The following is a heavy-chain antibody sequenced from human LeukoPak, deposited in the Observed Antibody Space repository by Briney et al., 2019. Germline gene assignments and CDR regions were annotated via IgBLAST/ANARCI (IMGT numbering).Heavy chain of an antibody. D-gene: IGHD3-16*01. V-gene: IGHV1-69*06. CDR1: GGTFSRYA. J-gene: IGHJ6*02. CDR2: IIPIFGTA. CDR3: ATDPVSSYGMDV. Sequence: SVKVSCKASGGTFSRYAISWGRQAPGRWLEWMGGIIPIFGTANYAQKFQGRVTMTEDTSTDTAYMELSSLRSEDTAVYYCATDPVSSYGMDVWGQGTTVTVSS.